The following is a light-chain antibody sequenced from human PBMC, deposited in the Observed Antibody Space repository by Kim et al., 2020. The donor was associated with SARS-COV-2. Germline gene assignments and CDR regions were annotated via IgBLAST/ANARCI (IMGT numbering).Light chain of an antibody. V-gene: IGLV1-40*01. CDR2: GNS. CDR1: SSNIGAGYD. J-gene: IGLJ3*02. CDR3: QSYDSSLSGSV. Sequence: QRVTSACTGSSSNIGAGYDVHWYQQLPGTAPKRLIYGNSNRPSGVPDRFSGSKSGTSASLAITGLQAEDEADYYCQSYDSSLSGSVFGGGTQLTVL.